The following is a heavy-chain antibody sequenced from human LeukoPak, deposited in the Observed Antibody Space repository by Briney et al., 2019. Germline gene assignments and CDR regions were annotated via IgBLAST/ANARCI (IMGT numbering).Heavy chain of an antibody. CDR2: IYHSGST. CDR1: GGSISSGGYY. Sequence: TSETLSLTCTVSGGSISSGGYYWSWIRQPPGKGLEWIGYIYHSGSTYYNPSLKSRVTISVDRSKNQFSLKLSSVTAADTAVYYCARDGEYSSSWYSFDYWGQGTLVTVSS. CDR3: ARDGEYSSSWYSFDY. J-gene: IGHJ4*02. V-gene: IGHV4-30-2*01. D-gene: IGHD6-13*01.